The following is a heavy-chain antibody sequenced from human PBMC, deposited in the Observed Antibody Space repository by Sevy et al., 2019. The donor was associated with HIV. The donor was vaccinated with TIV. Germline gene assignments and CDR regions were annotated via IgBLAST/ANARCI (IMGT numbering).Heavy chain of an antibody. D-gene: IGHD2-8*01. J-gene: IGHJ4*02. V-gene: IGHV3-30*02. CDR2: IQFDGSSQ. CDR3: AKNTAAVGVGGFDY. CDR1: AFTFSYSG. Sequence: GGSLRLSCAASAFTFSYSGTHWVRQAPGKGLEWLTFIQFDGSSQYYADSVKGRFTILRDNSKNTLYLQMNSLRGDDTAVYYCAKNTAAVGVGGFDYWGQGALVTVSS.